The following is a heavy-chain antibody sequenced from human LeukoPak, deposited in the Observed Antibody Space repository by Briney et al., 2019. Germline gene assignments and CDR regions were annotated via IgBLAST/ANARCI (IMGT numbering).Heavy chain of an antibody. J-gene: IGHJ4*01. D-gene: IGHD3-16*01. CDR1: GFTFSDHA. Sequence: GGSLRLSCVGSGFTFSDHALEWVRQPPGKGLEWVASITPKSDYIYYTPSVKGRFTISRDNARRSVYLQMNSLRADDTALYYCATMVGPRFGTYYVDFWGQGVQVTVSS. CDR2: ITPKSDYI. CDR3: ATMVGPRFGTYYVDF. V-gene: IGHV3-21*01.